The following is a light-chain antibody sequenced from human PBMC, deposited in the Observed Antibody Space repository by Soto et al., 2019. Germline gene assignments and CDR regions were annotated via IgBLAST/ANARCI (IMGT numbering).Light chain of an antibody. Sequence: DIQMTQSPSTLSASVGDTVTVTCRASESISSWLAWYQQKPGKAPKLLIYDVSSLESGVPSRFSGSESGTEFTLTISSLQPDDFATYYCQQYNSYPWTFGQGTKVDIK. V-gene: IGKV1-5*01. CDR2: DVS. CDR3: QQYNSYPWT. CDR1: ESISSW. J-gene: IGKJ1*01.